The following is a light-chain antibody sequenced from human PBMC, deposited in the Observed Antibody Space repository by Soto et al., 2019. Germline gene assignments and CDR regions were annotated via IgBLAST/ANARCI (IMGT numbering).Light chain of an antibody. CDR1: QRIATW. J-gene: IGKJ4*01. Sequence: DIQMTQSTSTLSASVGDRVTISCWASQRIATWLAWYQQKPEKAPKSLIYAASSLQSGVPSRFSGSGSGTDFTLTISSLQPEDFATYYCQQYTPLAFGGGTKVDIK. CDR2: AAS. CDR3: QQYTPLA. V-gene: IGKV1D-16*01.